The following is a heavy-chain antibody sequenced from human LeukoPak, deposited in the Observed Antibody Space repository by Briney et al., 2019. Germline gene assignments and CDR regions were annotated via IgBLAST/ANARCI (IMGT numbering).Heavy chain of an antibody. D-gene: IGHD3-22*01. V-gene: IGHV3-21*01. CDR3: ARARRPPYYYDSSGYSNFDY. J-gene: IGHJ4*02. CDR2: ISSSSSYI. CDR1: GFTFSSYS. Sequence: GGSLRLSCAASGFTFSSYSMNWVRQAPGKGLEWVSSISSSSSYIYYADSVKGRFTISRDNAKNSLYLQMNSLRAEDTAVYYCARARRPPYYYDSSGYSNFDYWGQGTLVTVSS.